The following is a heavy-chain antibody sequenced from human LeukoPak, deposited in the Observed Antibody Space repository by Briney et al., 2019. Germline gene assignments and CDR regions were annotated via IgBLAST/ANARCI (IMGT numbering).Heavy chain of an antibody. CDR3: ARDSYYDSSGYYNL. CDR1: GYTLTELS. J-gene: IGHJ5*02. Sequence: SCKVSGYTLTELSMHWVRQAPGKGLEWVAVISYDGSNKYYADSVKGRFTISRDNSKNTLYLQMNSLRAEDTAVYYCARDSYYDSSGYYNLWGQGTLVTVSS. D-gene: IGHD3-22*01. CDR2: ISYDGSNK. V-gene: IGHV3-30*04.